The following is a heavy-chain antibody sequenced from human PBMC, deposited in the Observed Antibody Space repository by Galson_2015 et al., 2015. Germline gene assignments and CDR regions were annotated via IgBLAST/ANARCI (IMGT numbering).Heavy chain of an antibody. CDR3: ARGGTYYGILTGYAPQYYFDY. J-gene: IGHJ4*02. Sequence: ETLSLTCTVSGGSISSYYWSWIRQPPGKGLEWIGYIYYSGSTNYNPSLKSRVTISVDTSKNQFSLKLSSVTAADTAVYYCARGGTYYGILTGYAPQYYFDYWGQGTLVTVSS. V-gene: IGHV4-59*01. D-gene: IGHD3-9*01. CDR2: IYYSGST. CDR1: GGSISSYY.